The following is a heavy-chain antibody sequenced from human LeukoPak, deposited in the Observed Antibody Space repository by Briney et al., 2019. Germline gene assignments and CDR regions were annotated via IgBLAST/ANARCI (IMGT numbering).Heavy chain of an antibody. J-gene: IGHJ3*02. D-gene: IGHD3-22*01. CDR1: GYSISSGYY. V-gene: IGHV4-38-2*01. Sequence: SGTLSLTCAVSGYSISSGYYWGWIRQPPGKGLEWIGSIYHSGSTYYNPSLKSRVTISVDTSKNQFSLKLSSVTAADTAVYYCARRRTYYYDSSGYSDAFDIWGQGTMVTVSS. CDR3: ARRRTYYYDSSGYSDAFDI. CDR2: IYHSGST.